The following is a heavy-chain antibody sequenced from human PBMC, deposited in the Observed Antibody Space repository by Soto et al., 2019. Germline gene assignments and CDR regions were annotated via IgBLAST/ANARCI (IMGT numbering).Heavy chain of an antibody. CDR2: FDPEDGET. D-gene: IGHD2-15*01. V-gene: IGHV1-24*01. CDR3: ATLMASCSGGSCSWFDP. CDR1: GYTLTELS. Sequence: ASVKVSCKVSGYTLTELSMHWVRQAPGKGLEWMGGFDPEDGETIYAQKFQGRVTMTEDKSTDTAYMELSSLRSEDTAVYYCATLMASCSGGSCSWFDPWGQGTLVTVSS. J-gene: IGHJ5*02.